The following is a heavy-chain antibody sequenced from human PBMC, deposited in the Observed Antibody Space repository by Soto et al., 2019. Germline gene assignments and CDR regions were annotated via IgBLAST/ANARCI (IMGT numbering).Heavy chain of an antibody. J-gene: IGHJ4*02. CDR1: GFSFSNYD. Sequence: QVQLVESGGGVVQPGSSPRLSCAASGFSFSNYDMHWVRQAPGKGLEWVALIWYDGSDKNYVDSVKGRFTISRDNSKSTLYLQMNSLRVEDTAVYYCARRHGYNYDYWGQGTLVTVSS. D-gene: IGHD5-12*01. CDR3: ARRHGYNYDY. V-gene: IGHV3-33*01. CDR2: IWYDGSDK.